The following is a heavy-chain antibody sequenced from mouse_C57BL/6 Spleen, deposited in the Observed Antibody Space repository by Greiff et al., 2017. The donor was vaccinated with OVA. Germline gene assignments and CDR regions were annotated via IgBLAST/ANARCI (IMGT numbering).Heavy chain of an antibody. CDR2: IDPSDSYT. J-gene: IGHJ3*01. CDR1: GYTFTSYW. V-gene: IGHV1-50*01. CDR3: ARRGTYDYGFAY. Sequence: VQLQQPGAELVKPGASVKLSCKASGYTFTSYWMQWVKQRPGQGLAWIGEIDPSDSYTNYNQKFKGKATLTVDTSSSTAYMQLSSLTSEDSAVYYCARRGTYDYGFAYWGQGTLVTVSA. D-gene: IGHD2-4*01.